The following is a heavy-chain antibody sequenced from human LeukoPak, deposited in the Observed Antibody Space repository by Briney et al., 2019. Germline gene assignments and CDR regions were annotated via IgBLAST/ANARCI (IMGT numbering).Heavy chain of an antibody. Sequence: SETLSLTCTVSGGSISSHYWSWIRQPPGKGLEWIGYIYYSGSTNYNPSLKSRVTISVDTSKNQFSLKLSSVTAADTAVYYCARVQPHYDFWSGYGYYYYMDVWGKGTTVTVSS. J-gene: IGHJ6*03. D-gene: IGHD3-3*01. V-gene: IGHV4-59*11. CDR1: GGSISSHY. CDR2: IYYSGST. CDR3: ARVQPHYDFWSGYGYYYYMDV.